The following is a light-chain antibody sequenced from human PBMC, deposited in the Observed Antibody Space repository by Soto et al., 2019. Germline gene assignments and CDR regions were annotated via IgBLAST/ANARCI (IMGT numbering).Light chain of an antibody. Sequence: DIVMTQSPDSLAVSLGERSTINCKSSQNILYSSNNKNYLSWYQQKPGQPPKLLISWASTRESGVPDRFTGSGSGTDFTLTISTLQAEDGAVYYCQQYFSTPPYTFGKGTKLEIK. CDR2: WAS. CDR3: QQYFSTPPYT. J-gene: IGKJ2*01. V-gene: IGKV4-1*01. CDR1: QNILYSSNNKNY.